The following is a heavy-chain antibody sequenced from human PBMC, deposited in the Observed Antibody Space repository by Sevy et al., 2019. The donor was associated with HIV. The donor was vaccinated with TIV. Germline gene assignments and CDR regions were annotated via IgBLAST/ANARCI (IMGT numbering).Heavy chain of an antibody. CDR3: ARLMVRGVITYHDAFDI. D-gene: IGHD3-10*01. CDR2: ISSSSSYI. V-gene: IGHV3-21*01. Sequence: GGSLRLSCAAYGFTFSSYSMNWVRQAPGKGLEWVSSISSSSSYIYYADSVKGRFTISRDNAKNSLYLQMNSLRAEDTAVYYCARLMVRGVITYHDAFDIWGQGTMVTVSS. CDR1: GFTFSSYS. J-gene: IGHJ3*02.